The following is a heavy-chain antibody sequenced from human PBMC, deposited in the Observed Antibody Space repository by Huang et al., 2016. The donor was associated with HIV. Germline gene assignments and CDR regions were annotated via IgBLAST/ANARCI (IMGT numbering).Heavy chain of an antibody. V-gene: IGHV3-30*14. CDR3: ARDTTTVAGLDF. CDR2: ISFDGRNK. J-gene: IGHJ4*02. CDR1: GFTFRDHP. Sequence: QVQLVESGGGVVQHGRSLRLSCAVSGFTFRDHPMHWVRQAPGKGLEWVAVISFDGRNKFYADFVRGRFTISRDNSKNILYLQLNSLTPADTSIYYCARDTTTVAGLDFWGQGALVTVSS. D-gene: IGHD6-19*01.